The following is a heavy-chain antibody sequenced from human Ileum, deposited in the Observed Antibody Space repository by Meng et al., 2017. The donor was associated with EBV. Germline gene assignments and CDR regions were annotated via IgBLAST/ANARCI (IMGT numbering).Heavy chain of an antibody. D-gene: IGHD3-22*01. CDR2: TSHSGST. CDR1: CGSSCRSYW. CDR3: ASSDYYRSDY. Sequence: GPVQVNPLSLPSLLCAVSCGSSCRSYWWVLIRQTPGKVLEWIGETSHSGSTNYIPSLKIRVTISLDKSKNQLSLMLNSVTAADTAVYYCASSDYYRSDYWGQGTLVTVSS. J-gene: IGHJ4*02. V-gene: IGHV4-4*02.